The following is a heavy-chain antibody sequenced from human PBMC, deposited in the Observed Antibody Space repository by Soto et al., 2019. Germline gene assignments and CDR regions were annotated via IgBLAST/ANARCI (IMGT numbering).Heavy chain of an antibody. V-gene: IGHV1-8*01. CDR3: ARGHPYSSGVDY. CDR1: GYTFTSYD. Sequence: ASVKVSCKASGYTFTSYDINWVRQATGQGLEWMGWMNPNSGNTGYAQKFQGRVTMTRNTSISTAYMELSSLRSEDTAVYYCARGHPYSSGVDYWGQGNLVTVSS. CDR2: MNPNSGNT. J-gene: IGHJ4*02. D-gene: IGHD6-19*01.